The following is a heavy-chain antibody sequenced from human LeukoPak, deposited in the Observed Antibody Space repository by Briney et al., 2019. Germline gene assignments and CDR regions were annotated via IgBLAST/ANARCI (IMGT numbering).Heavy chain of an antibody. J-gene: IGHJ4*01. CDR2: IGISSGNT. CDR3: ARDHRYGFDN. Sequence: PGRSLTLSCAASGFNFIDYSMNWVRQAPGNGLEWISYIGISSGNTKYADTVKGRFTISRDKARNSLYLQMKGLRVEDTAVYYCARDHRYGFDNWGHGTLVTVSS. V-gene: IGHV3-48*01. D-gene: IGHD4-17*01. CDR1: GFNFIDYS.